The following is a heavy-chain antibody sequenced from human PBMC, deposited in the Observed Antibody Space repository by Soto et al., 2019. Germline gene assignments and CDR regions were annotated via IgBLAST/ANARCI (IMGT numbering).Heavy chain of an antibody. D-gene: IGHD2-2*01. V-gene: IGHV1-58*01. CDR1: GFTFTSSA. J-gene: IGHJ5*02. CDR2: IVVGSGNT. Sequence: SVKVSCKASGFTFTSSAVQWVRQARGQRLEWIGWIVVGSGNTNYAQKFQERVTMSVDTSKNQLSLKLSSVTAADTAVYYCARLHCNSPNCVPLDPWGQGTLVTVSS. CDR3: ARLHCNSPNCVPLDP.